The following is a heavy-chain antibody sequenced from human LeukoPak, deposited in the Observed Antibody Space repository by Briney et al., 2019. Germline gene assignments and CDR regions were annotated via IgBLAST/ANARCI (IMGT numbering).Heavy chain of an antibody. CDR1: GFTFSSYG. D-gene: IGHD3-10*01. CDR2: ISYDGSNK. J-gene: IGHJ3*02. V-gene: IGHV3-30*18. Sequence: GGSLRLSCAASGFTFSSYGMHWVRQAPGKGLEWVAVISYDGSNKYYADSVKGRFTISRDNSKNTLYLQMNSLRAEDTAVYYCAKLALNRGSDAFDIWGQGTMVTVSS. CDR3: AKLALNRGSDAFDI.